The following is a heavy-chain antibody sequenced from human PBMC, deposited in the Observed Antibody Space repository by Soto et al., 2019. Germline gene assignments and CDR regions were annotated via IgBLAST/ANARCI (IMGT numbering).Heavy chain of an antibody. V-gene: IGHV4-30-4*02. CDR1: GGSISSGDYY. Sequence: SETLSLTXTVSGGSISSGDYYWSWIRQPPGKGLEWIGYIYYSGSTYYNPSLKSRVTISVDTSKNQFSLKLSSVTAADTAVYYCAITRIYGSGSYYYYYGMDVWGQGTTVTVSS. J-gene: IGHJ6*02. CDR3: AITRIYGSGSYYYYYGMDV. D-gene: IGHD3-10*01. CDR2: IYYSGST.